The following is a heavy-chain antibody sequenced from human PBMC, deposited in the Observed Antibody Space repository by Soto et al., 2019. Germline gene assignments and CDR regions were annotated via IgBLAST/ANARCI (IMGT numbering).Heavy chain of an antibody. CDR1: GFTLSSYD. V-gene: IGHV3-33*08. CDR3: ARDPTSGSNSRGWWDY. Sequence: SGGSLRLSCAASGFTLSSYDMHWVRQAPGKGLEWVAVIWFDGSKEYYADSVKGRFTISRDNSKNTLHLQMNSLRAEDTAVYYCARDPTSGSNSRGWWDYWGQGTLVTVSS. CDR2: IWFDGSKE. D-gene: IGHD1-26*01. J-gene: IGHJ4*02.